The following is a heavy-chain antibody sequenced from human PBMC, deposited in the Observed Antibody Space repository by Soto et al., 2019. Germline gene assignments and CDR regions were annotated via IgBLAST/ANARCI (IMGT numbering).Heavy chain of an antibody. D-gene: IGHD5-12*01. CDR1: GGSVSSGSYY. Sequence: PSETLSLTCTVSGGSVSSGSYYWSWIRQPPGKGLEWIGYIYYSGSTNYNPSLKSRVTISVDTSKNQFSLKLSSVTAADTAVYYCANKGEGGYNSWGQGTLVTVSS. CDR3: ANKGEGGYNS. CDR2: IYYSGST. J-gene: IGHJ5*02. V-gene: IGHV4-61*01.